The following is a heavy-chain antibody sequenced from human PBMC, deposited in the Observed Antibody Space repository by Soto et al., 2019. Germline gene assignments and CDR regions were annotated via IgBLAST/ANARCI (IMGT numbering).Heavy chain of an antibody. CDR2: IYYSGST. Sequence: SETLSLTCTVSGGSISSYYWSWIRQPPGKGLEWIGYIYYSGSTNYNPSLKSRVTISVDTSKNQFSLKLSSVTAADTAVYYCARDLLVVTADPLNWYFDLWGRGTLVTVSS. J-gene: IGHJ2*01. CDR3: ARDLLVVTADPLNWYFDL. D-gene: IGHD2-21*02. V-gene: IGHV4-59*01. CDR1: GGSISSYY.